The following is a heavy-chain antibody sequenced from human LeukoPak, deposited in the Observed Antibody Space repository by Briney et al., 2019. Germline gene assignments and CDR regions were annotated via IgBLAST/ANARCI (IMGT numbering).Heavy chain of an antibody. CDR3: AREYSGSYSFDY. CDR2: INAGNGNT. D-gene: IGHD1-26*01. Sequence: ASVKVSCKASGYTFTSYAMHWVRQAPGQRLEWMGWINAGNGNTKYSQKFQGRVTITRDTSVSTAYMELSSLRSEDTAVYYCAREYSGSYSFDYWGQGTLVTVSS. V-gene: IGHV1-3*01. CDR1: GYTFTSYA. J-gene: IGHJ4*02.